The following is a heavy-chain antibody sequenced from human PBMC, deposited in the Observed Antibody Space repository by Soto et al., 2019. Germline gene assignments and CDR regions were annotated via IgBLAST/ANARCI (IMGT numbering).Heavy chain of an antibody. CDR3: AKGSPYYYYGMDV. CDR2: ISGSGGST. J-gene: IGHJ6*02. CDR1: GFTFSSYA. V-gene: IGHV3-23*01. Sequence: EVQLLESGGGLVQPGGSLRLSCAASGFTFSSYAMSWVRQAPGKGLEWVSAISGSGGSTYYADSVKGRFTISRDNSKNTLYLQMHSLRAEVTAVYYCAKGSPYYYYGMDVWGQGTTVTVSS.